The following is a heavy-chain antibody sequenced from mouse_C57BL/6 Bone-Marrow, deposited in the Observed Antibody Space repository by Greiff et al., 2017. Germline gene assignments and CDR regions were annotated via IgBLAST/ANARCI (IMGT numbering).Heavy chain of an antibody. Sequence: VQLVESGPGLVAPSQSLSITCTVSGFSLTSYAISWVRQPPGKGLEWLGVIWTGGGTNYNSAPKSRLSISKDNSKSQVFLKMNSLQTDDTARYDCARRGDYYSNCYAMDYWGQGTSVTVSS. CDR2: IWTGGGT. CDR3: ARRGDYYSNCYAMDY. CDR1: GFSLTSYA. V-gene: IGHV2-9-1*01. D-gene: IGHD2-5*01. J-gene: IGHJ4*01.